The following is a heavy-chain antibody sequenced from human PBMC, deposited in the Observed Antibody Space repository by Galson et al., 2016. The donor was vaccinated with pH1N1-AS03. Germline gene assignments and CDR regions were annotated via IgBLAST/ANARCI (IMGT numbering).Heavy chain of an antibody. V-gene: IGHV3-53*01. J-gene: IGHJ4*02. CDR3: ARLRVVIVPAALGGSDYFDS. CDR1: GFTVSSNH. D-gene: IGHD2-2*01. Sequence: LRLSCAASGFTVSSNHMSWVRQAPGKGLEWVSVIYSGGITYYADSVKGRFTISRDSSNNTLYLQMNSLRAEDTAVYYCARLRVVIVPAALGGSDYFDSWGQGTLVTVSS. CDR2: IYSGGIT.